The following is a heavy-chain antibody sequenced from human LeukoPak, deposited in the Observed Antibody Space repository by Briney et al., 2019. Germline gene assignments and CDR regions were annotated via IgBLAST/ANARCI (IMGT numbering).Heavy chain of an antibody. CDR2: ISSTSSHT. J-gene: IGHJ5*02. CDR1: GFTFSDSY. CDR3: ARGSARWFDP. Sequence: PGGSLRLSCAASGFTFSDSYMSWIRQAAGKGLEWISYISSTSSHTNYADSVKDRFTISRDNAKRSLYLQMNSLRAEDTAVYYCARGSARWFDPWGQGTPVTVSS. V-gene: IGHV3-11*05.